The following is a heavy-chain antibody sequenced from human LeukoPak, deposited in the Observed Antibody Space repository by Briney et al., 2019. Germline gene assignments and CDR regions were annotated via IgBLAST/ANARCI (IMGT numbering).Heavy chain of an antibody. CDR1: GFTFSSYA. J-gene: IGHJ4*02. CDR3: AKATYSSSWNLYFDY. D-gene: IGHD6-13*01. CDR2: VSGSGSST. Sequence: GGSLRLSCAASGFTFSSYAMSWVRQAPGKGLEWVSVVSGSGSSTYYADSVKGRFTISRDNSKNTLFLQMNSLRAEDTAVYYCAKATYSSSWNLYFDYWGQGTLHTVSS. V-gene: IGHV3-23*01.